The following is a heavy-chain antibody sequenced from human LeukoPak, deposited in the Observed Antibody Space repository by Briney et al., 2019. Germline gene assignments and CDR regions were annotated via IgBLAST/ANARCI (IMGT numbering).Heavy chain of an antibody. CDR3: ARDPDRMADY. J-gene: IGHJ4*02. D-gene: IGHD2-8*01. Sequence: GGSLRLSCAASGFTLSNYWMHWVRQAPGKGLEWVANIKQDGSEKYYVDSVKGRFTISRDNAKNSLYLQMNSLRAEDTAVYYCARDPDRMADYWGQGTLVTVSS. CDR1: GFTLSNYW. V-gene: IGHV3-7*03. CDR2: IKQDGSEK.